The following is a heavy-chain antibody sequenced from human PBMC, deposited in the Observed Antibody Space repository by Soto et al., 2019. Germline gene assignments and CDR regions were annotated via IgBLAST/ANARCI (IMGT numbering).Heavy chain of an antibody. CDR1: GFTFSSYA. J-gene: IGHJ6*02. D-gene: IGHD5-18*01. V-gene: IGHV3-23*01. CDR3: AKDQNIQLWPRYYYYGMDV. CDR2: ISGSGGST. Sequence: SLRLSCSASGFTFSSYAMSWVRQAPGKGLEWVSAISGSGGSTYYADSVKGRFTISRDNSKNTLYLQMNSLRAEDTAVYYCAKDQNIQLWPRYYYYGMDVWGQGTTVTVSS.